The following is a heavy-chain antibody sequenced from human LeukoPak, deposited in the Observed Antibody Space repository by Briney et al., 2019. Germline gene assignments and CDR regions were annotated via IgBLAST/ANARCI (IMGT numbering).Heavy chain of an antibody. CDR2: IYTSGST. D-gene: IGHD3-3*01. CDR1: GASISGYF. Sequence: SETLSLTCTVSGASISGYFWSWIRQPPGKGLEWIGNIYTSGSTNYNPSLKSRVTISLDTSKTHFSLRLSSVTAADTAVYYCAREPTYYDFWSGYMDIWGQGTMVTVSS. V-gene: IGHV4-4*09. J-gene: IGHJ3*02. CDR3: AREPTYYDFWSGYMDI.